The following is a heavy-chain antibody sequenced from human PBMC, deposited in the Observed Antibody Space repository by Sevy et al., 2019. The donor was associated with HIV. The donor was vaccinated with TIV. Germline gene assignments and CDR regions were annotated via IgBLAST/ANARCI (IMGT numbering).Heavy chain of an antibody. Sequence: GGSLRLSCAASGFTFSSYGMHWVRQAPGKGLEWVAVISYDGSNKYYADSVKGRFTISRDNSKNTLYLQMNSLRAEDTAVYYCAKDLSRSDYDFWTVDAFDIWGQGTMVTVS. CDR2: ISYDGSNK. J-gene: IGHJ3*02. CDR1: GFTFSSYG. CDR3: AKDLSRSDYDFWTVDAFDI. D-gene: IGHD3-3*01. V-gene: IGHV3-30*18.